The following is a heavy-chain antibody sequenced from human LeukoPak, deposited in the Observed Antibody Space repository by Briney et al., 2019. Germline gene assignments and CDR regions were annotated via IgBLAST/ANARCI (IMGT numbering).Heavy chain of an antibody. Sequence: SQTLSLTCAISEDSVSSNSAVWNWIRQSPSRGLEWLGRTYYRSKWYKDYALFVKSRISIDPDTSKNQLSLQLNSVTPEDTGVYYCTSSGSGSSFDYWGQGTLVTVSS. J-gene: IGHJ4*02. D-gene: IGHD3-10*01. CDR1: EDSVSSNSAV. CDR3: TSSGSGSSFDY. V-gene: IGHV6-1*01. CDR2: TYYRSKWYK.